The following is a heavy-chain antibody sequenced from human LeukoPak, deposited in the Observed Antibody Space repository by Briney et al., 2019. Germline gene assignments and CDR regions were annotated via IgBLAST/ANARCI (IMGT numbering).Heavy chain of an antibody. V-gene: IGHV3-7*01. CDR3: ATRSCSISACRAYPYHCMDF. CDR2: IKQDGSEG. D-gene: IGHD2-2*01. CDR1: GFTFSDYW. J-gene: IGHJ6*03. Sequence: GGSLRLSCAASGFTFSDYWMTWVRQAPGKGLEWVANIKQDGSEGYYVDSVKGRFTVSRDNAKSSLYLQLNSLRAEDTAVYYCATRSCSISACRAYPYHCMDFWGKGTTVTVSS.